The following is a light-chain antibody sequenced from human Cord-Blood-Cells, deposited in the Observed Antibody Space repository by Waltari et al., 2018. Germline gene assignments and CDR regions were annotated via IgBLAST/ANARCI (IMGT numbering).Light chain of an antibody. CDR3: QQRSNWPPYT. CDR1: QSVSSY. V-gene: IGKV3-11*01. Sequence: EIVLPQSPATLPLSPGEGATLSCRASQSVSSYLAWYQQKPGQAPRLLIYDASNRATGIPARFSGSGSGTDFTLTISSLEPEDFAVYYCQQRSNWPPYTFGQGTKLEIK. CDR2: DAS. J-gene: IGKJ2*01.